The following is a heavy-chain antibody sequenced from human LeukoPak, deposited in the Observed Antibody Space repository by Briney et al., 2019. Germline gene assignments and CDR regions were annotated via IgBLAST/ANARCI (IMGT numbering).Heavy chain of an antibody. CDR1: GFTFGTYW. CDR2: INSDGGTT. CDR3: ATDYYVSGSYYRLFY. J-gene: IGHJ4*02. V-gene: IGHV3-74*01. Sequence: PGGSLRLSCGASGFTFGTYWMHWVRQAPGKELVWVSGINSDGGTTTYADSVKGRFTISRDNAKNTLYLQMNNLRAEDTAIYYCATDYYVSGSYYRLFYWGQGTLVTVSS. D-gene: IGHD3-10*01.